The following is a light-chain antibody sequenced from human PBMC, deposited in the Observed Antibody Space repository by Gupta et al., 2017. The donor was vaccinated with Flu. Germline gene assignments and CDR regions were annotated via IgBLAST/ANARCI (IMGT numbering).Light chain of an antibody. J-gene: IGLJ2*01. Sequence: SVLTHPPSVSGAPGQRLTISCTGSSSNIGAGYDVHWYQQLPGTAPKLLIYGNSNRPSGVPDRFSGSKSGTSASLAITGLQAEDEADYYCQSYDSSLSVVVFGGGTKLTVL. CDR3: QSYDSSLSVVV. V-gene: IGLV1-40*01. CDR1: SSNIGAGYD. CDR2: GNS.